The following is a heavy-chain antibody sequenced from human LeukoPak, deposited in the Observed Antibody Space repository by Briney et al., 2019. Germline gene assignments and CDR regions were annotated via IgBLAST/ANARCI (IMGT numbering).Heavy chain of an antibody. CDR2: INPNSGGT. CDR3: ARDLPRLLWKGMDV. D-gene: IGHD3-10*01. Sequence: ASVKVSCKASGYTFTSYGISWVRQAPGQGLEWMGWINPNSGGTNYAQKFQGRVTMTRDTSISTAYMELSRLRSDDTAVYYCARDLPRLLWKGMDVWGQGTTVTVSS. CDR1: GYTFTSYG. V-gene: IGHV1-2*02. J-gene: IGHJ6*02.